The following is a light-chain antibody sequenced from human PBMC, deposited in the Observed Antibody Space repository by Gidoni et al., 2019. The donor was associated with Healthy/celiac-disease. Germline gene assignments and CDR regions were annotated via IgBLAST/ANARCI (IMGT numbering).Light chain of an antibody. V-gene: IGKV3-11*01. CDR3: QQRSNWPLYT. CDR2: DAS. Sequence: DIVLTQSPATLSLSPGERATLSCRASQSVSSYIAWYQQKPGQAPRLLIYDASNRATGIPARFSGSGSGTDFTLTISSLEPEDFAVYYCQQRSNWPLYTFGQXTKLEIK. J-gene: IGKJ2*01. CDR1: QSVSSY.